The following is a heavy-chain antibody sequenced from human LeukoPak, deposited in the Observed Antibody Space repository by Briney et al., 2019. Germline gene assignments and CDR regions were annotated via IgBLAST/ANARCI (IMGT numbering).Heavy chain of an antibody. Sequence: GGSLRLSCAASGFTFSSYAMSWVRQAPGKGLEWVSAISGSGGSTYYADFVKGRFTISRDNSKNTLYLQMNSLRAEDTAVYYCAKGSYCSSTSCYYWYFDLWGRGTLVTVSS. J-gene: IGHJ2*01. D-gene: IGHD2-2*01. CDR2: ISGSGGST. V-gene: IGHV3-23*01. CDR3: AKGSYCSSTSCYYWYFDL. CDR1: GFTFSSYA.